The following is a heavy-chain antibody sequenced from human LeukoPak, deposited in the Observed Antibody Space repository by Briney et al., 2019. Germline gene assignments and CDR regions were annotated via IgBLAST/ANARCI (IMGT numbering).Heavy chain of an antibody. V-gene: IGHV3-23*01. Sequence: GGSLRLSCAASGFTFSSYAMSWVRQAPGKGLEWVSAISGSGGSTYYADSVKGRFTISRDNSKNTLYLQMNSLRPEDTAVHYCAKRYGGNPSFDYWGQGTLVTVSS. CDR1: GFTFSSYA. CDR3: AKRYGGNPSFDY. D-gene: IGHD4-23*01. CDR2: ISGSGGST. J-gene: IGHJ4*02.